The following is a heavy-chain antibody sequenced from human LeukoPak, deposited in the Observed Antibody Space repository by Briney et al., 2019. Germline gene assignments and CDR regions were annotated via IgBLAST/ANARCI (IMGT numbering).Heavy chain of an antibody. V-gene: IGHV3-7*01. CDR2: INHEGNEK. J-gene: IGHJ4*02. D-gene: IGHD5-18*01. CDR1: GFTFSNHY. CDR3: ARGEYSYGRLDY. Sequence: GGSLRLSCTASGFTFSNHYMSWVRQAPGKGLEWVGNINHEGNEKNYVDSVKGRFTISRDNTKSSIYLQMNSLRAEDTAVYYCARGEYSYGRLDYWGQGTLVTVSS.